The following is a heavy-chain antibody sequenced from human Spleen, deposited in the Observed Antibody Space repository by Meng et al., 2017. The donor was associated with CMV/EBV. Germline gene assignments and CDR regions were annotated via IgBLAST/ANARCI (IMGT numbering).Heavy chain of an antibody. CDR2: INPSGGST. J-gene: IGHJ4*02. CDR1: ENTFTSYY. V-gene: IGHV1-46*01. CDR3: ARGWLQEYYFDY. D-gene: IGHD5-24*01. Sequence: SCKASENTFTSYYMHWVRQAPGQGLEWMGIINPSGGSTRYEQKFQGRVTMTRDTSTSTVYMEVSSLRSEDTAVYYCARGWLQEYYFDYWGQGTLVTVSS.